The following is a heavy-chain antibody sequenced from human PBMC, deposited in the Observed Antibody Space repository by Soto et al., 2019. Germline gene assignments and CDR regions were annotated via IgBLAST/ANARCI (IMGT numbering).Heavy chain of an antibody. V-gene: IGHV3-23*01. D-gene: IGHD4-4*01. CDR2: ISGSGGST. CDR1: GFTFSSYA. CDR3: AKDIAVTTARSFDY. Sequence: PGESLKISCAASGFTFSSYAMSWVRQAPGKGLEWVSAISGSGGSTYYADSVKGRFTISRDNSKNTLYLQMNSLRAEDTAVYYCAKDIAVTTARSFDYWGQGTLVTVSS. J-gene: IGHJ4*02.